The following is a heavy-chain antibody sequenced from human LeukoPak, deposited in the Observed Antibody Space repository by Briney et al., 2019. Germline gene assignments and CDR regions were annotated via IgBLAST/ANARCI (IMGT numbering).Heavy chain of an antibody. J-gene: IGHJ6*04. CDR3: AKDCRCSSTSCYSSSCYYYYGMDV. D-gene: IGHD2-2*01. Sequence: PGGSLRLSCAASGFTFSRYAMSWVRQAPGKGLECVSAISGSGCSTYYADSVKGRFTISRDNSKNTLYLQMNSLRGEDTAVYYCAKDCRCSSTSCYSSSCYYYYGMDVWGKGTTVTVSA. CDR1: GFTFSRYA. CDR2: ISGSGCST. V-gene: IGHV3-23*01.